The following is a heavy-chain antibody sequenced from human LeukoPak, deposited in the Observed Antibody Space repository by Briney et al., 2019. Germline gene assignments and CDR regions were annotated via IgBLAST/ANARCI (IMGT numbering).Heavy chain of an antibody. CDR2: IYYSGST. Sequence: SETLSLTCTVSGASIISDTYYWGWIRQPPGKGLEWIGSIYYSGSTYYSPSLKSRVTMSVDTSTNQFSLKLISVTAADTAVYYCVRGGEYSGYDKFDYWGQGTLVTVSS. CDR3: VRGGEYSGYDKFDY. J-gene: IGHJ4*02. CDR1: GASIISDTYY. V-gene: IGHV4-39*07. D-gene: IGHD5-12*01.